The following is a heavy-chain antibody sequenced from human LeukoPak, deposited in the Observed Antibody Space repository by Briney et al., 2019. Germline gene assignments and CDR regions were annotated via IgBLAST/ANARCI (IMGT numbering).Heavy chain of an antibody. V-gene: IGHV4-4*02. Sequence: PLGTLSLTCAVSGGSISSSNWWSWVRQPPGKGLEWIGEIYHSGSTNYNPSLKSRVTISVDKSKNQFSLKLSSVTAADTAVYYCARAPRGYCSGGSCYSFDYWGQGTLVTVSS. CDR2: IYHSGST. J-gene: IGHJ4*02. D-gene: IGHD2-15*01. CDR1: GGSISSSNW. CDR3: ARAPRGYCSGGSCYSFDY.